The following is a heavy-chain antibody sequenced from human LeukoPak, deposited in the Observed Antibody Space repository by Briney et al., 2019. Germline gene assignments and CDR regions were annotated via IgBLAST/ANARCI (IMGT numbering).Heavy chain of an antibody. J-gene: IGHJ5*02. V-gene: IGHV3-21*01. Sequence: GGSLRLSCAASGFTFSDYSMHWVRQAPGKGLEWVSCISSTSSYIYYADSVRGRFTISRDNAKNSLYLQMNSLRAEDTAVCYCARGQLWQTGWFDPWGQGTLVTVSS. CDR2: ISSTSSYI. CDR3: ARGQLWQTGWFDP. D-gene: IGHD5-18*01. CDR1: GFTFSDYS.